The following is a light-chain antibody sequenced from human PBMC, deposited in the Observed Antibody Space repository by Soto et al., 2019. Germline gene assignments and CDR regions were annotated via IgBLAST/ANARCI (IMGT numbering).Light chain of an antibody. CDR2: TAS. Sequence: IQMSQSPSSLSASVGDRVTITCRASQNIFNYVNWYQQKQGKAPRLLIFTASSLRSGVPSRFSGSGSGTDFTLTINTLQSEDFANYFCQKSLSSIPFPFGLGTRLESK. CDR3: QKSLSSIPFP. V-gene: IGKV1-39*01. J-gene: IGKJ5*01. CDR1: QNIFNY.